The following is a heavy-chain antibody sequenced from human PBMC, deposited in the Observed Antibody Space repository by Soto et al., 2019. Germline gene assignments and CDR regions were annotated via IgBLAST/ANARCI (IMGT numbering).Heavy chain of an antibody. Sequence: QVQLVQSGAEVKKPGASVKVSCKASGYTFTSYAMHWVRQAPGQRLEWMGWINAGNGNTKYSQKFQGRVTITRDTSASTAYMELGSLRSEDTAVYYWARSVAPYYFDYWGQGTLVTVSS. V-gene: IGHV1-3*01. D-gene: IGHD2-15*01. J-gene: IGHJ4*02. CDR2: INAGNGNT. CDR1: GYTFTSYA. CDR3: ARSVAPYYFDY.